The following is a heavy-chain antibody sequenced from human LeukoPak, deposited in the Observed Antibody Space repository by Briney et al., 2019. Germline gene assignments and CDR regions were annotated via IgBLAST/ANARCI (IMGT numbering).Heavy chain of an antibody. CDR3: ARSIMYGDHGEDI. CDR1: GLNFNSYS. Sequence: PGGSLRLSCEASGLNFNSYSFNWVRQAPGKGLEWISYINSVGGTTFYADSVKGRFTISRDNAKNTVYLQMDSLRAEDAAIYYCARSIMYGDHGEDIWGQGTVVAVSS. V-gene: IGHV3-48*04. CDR2: INSVGGTT. J-gene: IGHJ3*02. D-gene: IGHD4-17*01.